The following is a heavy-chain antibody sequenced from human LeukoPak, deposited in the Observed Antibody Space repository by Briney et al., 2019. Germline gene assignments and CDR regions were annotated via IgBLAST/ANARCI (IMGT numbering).Heavy chain of an antibody. CDR3: ATDILTGSFDY. Sequence: SVKVSCKASGGTFSSYAISWVRQAPGQGLEWMGGIIPIFGTANYAQKFQGRVTMTEDTSTDTAYMELSSLRSEDTAVYYCATDILTGSFDYWGQGTLVTVSS. J-gene: IGHJ4*02. D-gene: IGHD3-9*01. V-gene: IGHV1-69*06. CDR1: GGTFSSYA. CDR2: IIPIFGTA.